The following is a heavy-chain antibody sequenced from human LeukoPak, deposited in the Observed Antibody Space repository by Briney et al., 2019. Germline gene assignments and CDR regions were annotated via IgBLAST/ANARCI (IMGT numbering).Heavy chain of an antibody. Sequence: ASVKVSCKASGYTFTSYGISWVRQAPGQGLEWMGWISAYNGNTNYAQKLQGRVTMTTDTSTSTAYMELRSLRSDDTAVYYCARDAPGVVVPAADVLLGFGELSEHADGDYWGQGTLVTVSS. CDR2: ISAYNGNT. CDR1: GYTFTSYG. CDR3: ARDAPGVVVPAADVLLGFGELSEHADGDY. V-gene: IGHV1-18*04. J-gene: IGHJ4*02. D-gene: IGHD3-10*01.